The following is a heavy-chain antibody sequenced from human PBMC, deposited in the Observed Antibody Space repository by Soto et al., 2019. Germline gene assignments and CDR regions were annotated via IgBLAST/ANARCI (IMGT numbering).Heavy chain of an antibody. D-gene: IGHD1-1*01. CDR3: ARGCGRIFDY. J-gene: IGHJ4*02. CDR2: INHSGST. CDR1: GGSFSGYY. Sequence: QVQLQQWGAGLLKPSENLSLTCSVYGGSFSGYYWNWIRQPPGKGLEWIGEINHSGSTNYNPSLMSRVTLSVATSKTQFSLKLSSVTAADTAVYYCARGCGRIFDYWGQGTLVTVSS. V-gene: IGHV4-34*01.